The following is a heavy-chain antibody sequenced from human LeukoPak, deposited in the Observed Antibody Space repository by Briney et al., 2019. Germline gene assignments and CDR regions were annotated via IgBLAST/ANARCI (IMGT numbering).Heavy chain of an antibody. CDR1: GGSISSYY. V-gene: IGHV4-4*07. CDR2: IYTSGST. CDR3: ARVRWGSGIDAFDI. D-gene: IGHD3-16*01. Sequence: SETLSLTCTVSGGSISSYYWSWIRQPAGKGLEWIGRIYTSGSTNYNPSLKSRVTMSVDTSKNQFSLKLSSVTAADTAVYYCARVRWGSGIDAFDIWGQGTMVTVSS. J-gene: IGHJ3*02.